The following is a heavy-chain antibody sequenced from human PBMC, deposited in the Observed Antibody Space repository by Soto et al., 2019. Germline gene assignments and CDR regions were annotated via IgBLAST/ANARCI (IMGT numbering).Heavy chain of an antibody. CDR1: GVCISSYY. J-gene: IGHJ5*02. D-gene: IGHD3-9*01. Sequence: SETLSLTCTVSGVCISSYYCSWIRQPPGKGLEWIGYIYYSGSTNYNPSLKSRVTISVDTSKNQFSLKLSSVTAADTAVYYCARTLYDILTGSVYNWFDPWGQGTLVTVSS. V-gene: IGHV4-59*01. CDR3: ARTLYDILTGSVYNWFDP. CDR2: IYYSGST.